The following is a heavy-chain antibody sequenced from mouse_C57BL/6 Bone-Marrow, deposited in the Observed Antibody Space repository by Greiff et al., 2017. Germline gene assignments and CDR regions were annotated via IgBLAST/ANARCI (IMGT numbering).Heavy chain of an antibody. D-gene: IGHD1-1*01. J-gene: IGHJ2*01. V-gene: IGHV1-19*01. Sequence: VQLQQSGPVLVKPGASVKMSCKASGYTFTDYYMNWVKQSHGKSLEWIGVINPYNGGTSYNQKFKGKATLTVDTSSSTAYMELNSLTSEDSAVYYCARISRYYYGSSSFDYWGQGTTLTVSA. CDR1: GYTFTDYY. CDR3: ARISRYYYGSSSFDY. CDR2: INPYNGGT.